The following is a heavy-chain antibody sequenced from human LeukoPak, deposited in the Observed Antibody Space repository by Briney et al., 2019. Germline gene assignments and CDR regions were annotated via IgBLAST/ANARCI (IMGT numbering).Heavy chain of an antibody. V-gene: IGHV1-24*01. Sequence: GASVKVPCKVSGYTLTELSMHWVRQAPGKGLEWMGGFDPEDGETIYAQKFQGRVTMTEDTSTDTAYMELSSLRSEDTAVYYCATAGLSSMFGELPFDYWGQGTLVTVSS. CDR3: ATAGLSSMFGELPFDY. J-gene: IGHJ4*02. CDR1: GYTLTELS. D-gene: IGHD3-10*02. CDR2: FDPEDGET.